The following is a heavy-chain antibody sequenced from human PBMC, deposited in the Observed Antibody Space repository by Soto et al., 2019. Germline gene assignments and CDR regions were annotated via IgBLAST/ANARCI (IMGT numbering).Heavy chain of an antibody. CDR2: MNPSRGKT. D-gene: IGHD6-13*01. J-gene: IGHJ4*02. Sequence: ASVKVSCKTSGYSFTSLDINWVRQAPGQGPEWMGWMNPSRGKTGYAQKLQDRVVMTRDTSTSTDYMELRSLRYEDTAVYYCGRGVRAGIDHWGQGTLVTVSS. V-gene: IGHV1-8*01. CDR3: GRGVRAGIDH. CDR1: GYSFTSLD.